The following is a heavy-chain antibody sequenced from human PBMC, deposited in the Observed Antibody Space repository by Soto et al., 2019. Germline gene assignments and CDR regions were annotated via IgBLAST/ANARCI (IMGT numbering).Heavy chain of an antibody. D-gene: IGHD3-9*01. J-gene: IGHJ4*02. CDR3: ARVGHDILTGNYYFDY. V-gene: IGHV4-59*01. CDR2: IYYSGST. Sequence: SETLSLTCTVSGFSISSYYWSWILQPPGKGLEWIGYIYYSGSTNYNPSLKSRVTISVDTSKNQFSLKLSSVTAADTAVYYCARVGHDILTGNYYFDYWGQGTLVTVS. CDR1: GFSISSYY.